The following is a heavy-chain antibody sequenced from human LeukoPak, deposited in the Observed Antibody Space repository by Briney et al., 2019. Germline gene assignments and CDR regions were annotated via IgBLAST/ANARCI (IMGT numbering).Heavy chain of an antibody. Sequence: SGPTLVNPTQTLTLTCTFSGFSLTTSGVGVGWIRQPPGKALEWLALIYWNDDKRYSPSLRSRLTITKDTSKNQVVLTMTNMDPVDTATYYCSHNMFDCGGDCYSGYYYYYMDVWGKGTTVTVSS. D-gene: IGHD2-21*01. CDR2: IYWNDDK. CDR3: SHNMFDCGGDCYSGYYYYYMDV. J-gene: IGHJ6*03. CDR1: GFSLTTSGVG. V-gene: IGHV2-5*01.